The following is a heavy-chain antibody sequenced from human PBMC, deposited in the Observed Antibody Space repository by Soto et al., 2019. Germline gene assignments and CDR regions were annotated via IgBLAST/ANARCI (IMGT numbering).Heavy chain of an antibody. CDR1: GFTFSSYS. Sequence: LRLSCAASGFTFSSYSMNWVRQAPGKGLEGVSSISSSSSYIYYADSVKGRFTISRDNAKNSLYQQMNSLRAEDTAVYYCARAGIAVAGTARGFGYWGQGTLVTVSS. V-gene: IGHV3-21*01. CDR2: ISSSSSYI. D-gene: IGHD6-19*01. CDR3: ARAGIAVAGTARGFGY. J-gene: IGHJ4*02.